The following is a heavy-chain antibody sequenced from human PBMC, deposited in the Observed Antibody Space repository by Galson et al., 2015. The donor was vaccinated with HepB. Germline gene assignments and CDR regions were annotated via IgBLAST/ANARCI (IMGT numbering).Heavy chain of an antibody. Sequence: SCAASGFTFRSYSMNWVRQAPGKGLEWVSSISPNDDYIYYAETLRGRFSISRDNARNSLYLQMNSLRAEDTAVYYCARGGLQKQRNDYFDFWGRGTLVTVSS. V-gene: IGHV3-21*01. J-gene: IGHJ4*02. CDR1: GFTFRSYS. CDR3: ARGGLQKQRNDYFDF. D-gene: IGHD3-10*01. CDR2: ISPNDDYI.